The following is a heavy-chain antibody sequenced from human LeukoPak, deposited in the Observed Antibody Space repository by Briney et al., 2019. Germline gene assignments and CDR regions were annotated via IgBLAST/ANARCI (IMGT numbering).Heavy chain of an antibody. Sequence: PSETLSLTCTVSGGSISSSSYYWGWIRQPPGKGLEWIGSIYYSGSTYYNPSLKSRVTISVDTSKNQFSLKLSSVTAADTAVYYCARHVGDIVVVVTYFDYWGQGTLVTVSS. CDR3: ARHVGDIVVVVTYFDY. J-gene: IGHJ4*02. V-gene: IGHV4-39*01. CDR1: GGSISSSSYY. CDR2: IYYSGST. D-gene: IGHD2-15*01.